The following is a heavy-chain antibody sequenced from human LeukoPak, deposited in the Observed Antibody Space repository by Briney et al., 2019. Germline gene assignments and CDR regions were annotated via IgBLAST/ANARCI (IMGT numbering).Heavy chain of an antibody. CDR3: ARGALRGVDAFDI. CDR1: GFTFSDYY. Sequence: GGSLRLSCAASGFTFSDYYMGWIRQAPGKGLEWVSYISSSGSTIYYADSVKGRFTISRDNAKNSLYLQMNSLRAEDTAVYYCARGALRGVDAFDIWGQGTMVTVSS. D-gene: IGHD3-10*01. V-gene: IGHV3-11*01. J-gene: IGHJ3*02. CDR2: ISSSGSTI.